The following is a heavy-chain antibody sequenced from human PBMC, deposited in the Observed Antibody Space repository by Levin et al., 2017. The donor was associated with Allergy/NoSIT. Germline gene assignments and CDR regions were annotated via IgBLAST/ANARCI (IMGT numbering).Heavy chain of an antibody. CDR3: ARGATYDYIWGSYRPLGY. J-gene: IGHJ4*02. V-gene: IGHV3-53*01. CDR2: IYIGGST. Sequence: LSGGSLRLSCAASGFIVSSNYMNWVRQAPGKGLEWVSAIYIGGSTYYADSVKGRFTISRDNSKNTLYLQMNRLRAEDTAVYYCARGATYDYIWGSYRPLGYWGQGTLVTVSS. CDR1: GFIVSSNY. D-gene: IGHD3-16*02.